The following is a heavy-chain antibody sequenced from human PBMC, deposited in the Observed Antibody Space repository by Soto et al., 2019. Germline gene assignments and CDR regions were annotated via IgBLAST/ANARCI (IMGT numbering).Heavy chain of an antibody. CDR1: GGTFSSYT. Sequence: QVQLVQSGAAVKKPGSSVKVSCKASGGTFSSYTISWVRQAPGQGLEWMGRIIPILGIANYAQKFQGRVTITADKSTRTDYMELSSRRSEDTAVYYCARGSKGAAAGTNWFDPWGQGTLVTVSS. D-gene: IGHD6-13*01. CDR2: IIPILGIA. CDR3: ARGSKGAAAGTNWFDP. V-gene: IGHV1-69*02. J-gene: IGHJ5*02.